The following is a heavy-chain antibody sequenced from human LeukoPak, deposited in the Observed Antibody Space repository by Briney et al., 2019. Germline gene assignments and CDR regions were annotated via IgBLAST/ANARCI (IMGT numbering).Heavy chain of an antibody. D-gene: IGHD5-24*01. Sequence: GGSLRLSCAASGFTFSNAWMSWVRQAPGKGLEWVGRIKSKTDGGTTDYAAPVKGRFTISRDNSKNTLYLQMNSLRAEDTAVYYCARDLAGYNSFDYWGQGTLVTVSS. CDR2: IKSKTDGGTT. V-gene: IGHV3-15*01. J-gene: IGHJ4*02. CDR1: GFTFSNAW. CDR3: ARDLAGYNSFDY.